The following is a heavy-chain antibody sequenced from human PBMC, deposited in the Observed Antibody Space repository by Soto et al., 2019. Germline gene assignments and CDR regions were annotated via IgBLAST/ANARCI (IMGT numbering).Heavy chain of an antibody. CDR1: GGTFSSYA. Sequence: QVQLVQSGAEVKKPGSSVKVSCKASGGTFSSYAISWVRQAPGQGLEWMGGIIPIFGTASYAQKFQGRVTITADESTSTAYMELSSLRSEDTAVYYCARDTANPFLSYYYYGMDVWGQGTTVTVSS. D-gene: IGHD5-18*01. J-gene: IGHJ6*02. CDR3: ARDTANPFLSYYYYGMDV. V-gene: IGHV1-69*01. CDR2: IIPIFGTA.